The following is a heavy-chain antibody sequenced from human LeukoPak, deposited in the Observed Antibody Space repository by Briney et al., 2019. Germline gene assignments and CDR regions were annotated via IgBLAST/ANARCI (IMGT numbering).Heavy chain of an antibody. J-gene: IGHJ4*02. D-gene: IGHD4-17*01. V-gene: IGHV4-4*07. CDR1: GGSISSY. Sequence: SETLSLTCTVSGGSISSYWSWIRQPAGKGLEWIGRIYTSGSTNYNPSLKSRVTISLDTSKNQFSLKLSSVTAADTAVYYCARGQGTVTTHWGQGTLVTVSS. CDR3: ARGQGTVTTH. CDR2: IYTSGST.